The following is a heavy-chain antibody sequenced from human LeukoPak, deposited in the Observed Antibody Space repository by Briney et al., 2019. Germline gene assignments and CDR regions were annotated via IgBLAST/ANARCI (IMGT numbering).Heavy chain of an antibody. CDR3: ARVTPERITIFGVVIPDYYYYYYMDV. CDR1: GYTFTSYY. V-gene: IGHV1-2*02. D-gene: IGHD3-3*01. CDR2: INPNSGGT. J-gene: IGHJ6*03. Sequence: ASVKVSCKASGYTFTSYYMHWVRQAPGQGLEWMGWINPNSGGTNYAQKFQGRVTMTRDTSISTAYMELSRLRSDDTAVYYCARVTPERITIFGVVIPDYYYYYYMDVWGKGTTVTVSS.